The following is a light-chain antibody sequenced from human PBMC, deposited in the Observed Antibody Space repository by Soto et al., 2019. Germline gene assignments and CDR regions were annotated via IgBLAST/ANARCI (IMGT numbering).Light chain of an antibody. V-gene: IGLV3-21*02. CDR2: NDS. CDR1: TFGSKR. J-gene: IGLJ1*01. Sequence: SYELTQPPSVSVAPGQRPSITGGGSTFGSKRVHWYQQKPGQAPVLVVYNDSDRPSGIPVRFSGSNSGNTATLTISGVEPGDEADYYCHVWESSSDHNYVFGPGTKLTVL. CDR3: HVWESSSDHNYV.